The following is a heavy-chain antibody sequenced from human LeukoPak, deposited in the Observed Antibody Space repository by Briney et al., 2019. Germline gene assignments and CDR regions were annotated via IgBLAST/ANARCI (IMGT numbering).Heavy chain of an antibody. CDR3: AKEPLAYCGGVCQSAYFDY. Sequence: GGSLRLSCAASGFTFSSYGMHWVRQAPGKGLEWVAVIWYDGSNKYYADSVKGRFTISRDNSKNTLYLQMNSLRAEDTAVYYCAKEPLAYCGGVCQSAYFDYWGQGTLVTVSS. J-gene: IGHJ4*02. CDR2: IWYDGSNK. V-gene: IGHV3-33*06. D-gene: IGHD2-21*02. CDR1: GFTFSSYG.